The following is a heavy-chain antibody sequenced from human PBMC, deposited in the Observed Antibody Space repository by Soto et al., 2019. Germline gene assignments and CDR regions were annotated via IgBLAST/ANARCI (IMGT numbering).Heavy chain of an antibody. Sequence: EMELVESGGGFIEPGRSLRLSCAASGFTFDDYAIHWVRQAPGKSLEWVSGISWDSAVIDYAVSVKGRFTIGRDNARNSLYLHMNNLRPEDTALYFCAKDRGSSSWDPIFDFWGRGTLVTVSS. CDR2: ISWDSAVI. V-gene: IGHV3-9*01. D-gene: IGHD6-13*01. CDR3: AKDRGSSSWDPIFDF. CDR1: GFTFDDYA. J-gene: IGHJ4*02.